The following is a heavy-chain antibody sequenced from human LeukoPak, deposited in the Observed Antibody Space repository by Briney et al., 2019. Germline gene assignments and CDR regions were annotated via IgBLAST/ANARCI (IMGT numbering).Heavy chain of an antibody. V-gene: IGHV3-21*01. CDR2: ISSSSSYI. Sequence: PGGSLRLSCAVSGFTFSSYSMNWVRQAPGKGLEWVSSISSSSSYIYYADSVEGRFTISRDNAKNSLYLQMNSLRAEDTAVYYCARDLGGGALDYWGQGTLVTVSS. J-gene: IGHJ4*02. D-gene: IGHD3-16*01. CDR3: ARDLGGGALDY. CDR1: GFTFSSYS.